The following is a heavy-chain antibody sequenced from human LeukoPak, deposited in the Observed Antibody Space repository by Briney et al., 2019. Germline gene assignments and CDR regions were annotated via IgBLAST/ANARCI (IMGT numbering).Heavy chain of an antibody. CDR1: GFTFSNAW. Sequence: GGSLRLSCAASGFTFSNAWMSWVRQAPGKGLEWVGRIKSKTDGGTTDYAAPVKGRFTISRDDSKNTLYLQMNSLKTEDTAVYYCTTDVDYVWGSHECFQHWGQGTLVTVSS. CDR3: TTDVDYVWGSHECFQH. D-gene: IGHD3-16*01. V-gene: IGHV3-15*01. CDR2: IKSKTDGGTT. J-gene: IGHJ1*01.